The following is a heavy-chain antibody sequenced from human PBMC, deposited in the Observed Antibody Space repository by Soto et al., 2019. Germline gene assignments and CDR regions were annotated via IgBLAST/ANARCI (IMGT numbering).Heavy chain of an antibody. D-gene: IGHD6-6*01. CDR3: ARGGMWDSSSSSVWGGYYFDY. J-gene: IGHJ4*02. CDR1: GGTFSSYA. CDR2: IIPIFGTA. V-gene: IGHV1-69*13. Sequence: ASVKVSCKASGGTFSSYAISWVRQAPGQGLEWMGGIIPIFGTANYAQKFQGRVTITADESTSTAYMELSSLRSEDTAVYYCARGGMWDSSSSSVWGGYYFDYWGQGTLVTVSS.